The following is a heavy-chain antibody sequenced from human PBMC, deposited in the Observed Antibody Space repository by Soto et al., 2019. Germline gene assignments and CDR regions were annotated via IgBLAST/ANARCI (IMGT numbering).Heavy chain of an antibody. CDR1: GDSISSYY. V-gene: IGHV4-59*08. CDR2: IYYSGST. CDR3: ARHSGGSGWYSGDFDY. J-gene: IGHJ4*02. D-gene: IGHD6-19*01. Sequence: SETLSLTCTVSGDSISSYYWSWIRQPPGKGLEWIGYIYYSGSTNYNPSLKSRVTISVDTSKNQFSLKLSSVTAADTAVYYCARHSGGSGWYSGDFDYWGQGTLVTVSS.